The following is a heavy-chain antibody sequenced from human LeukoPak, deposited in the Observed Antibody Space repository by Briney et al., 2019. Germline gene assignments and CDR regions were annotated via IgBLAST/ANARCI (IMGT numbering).Heavy chain of an antibody. Sequence: SETLSLTCSVSGDSLSNYFWSWIRQPPGKGLEWIGYIYYSGSTNYNPSLKSRVTISMDTSKNQFSLKLSSVTAADTAVYYCARVGQWPDNIDPWGQGTLVTVSS. CDR2: IYYSGST. J-gene: IGHJ5*02. V-gene: IGHV4-59*01. CDR3: ARVGQWPDNIDP. CDR1: GDSLSNYF. D-gene: IGHD6-19*01.